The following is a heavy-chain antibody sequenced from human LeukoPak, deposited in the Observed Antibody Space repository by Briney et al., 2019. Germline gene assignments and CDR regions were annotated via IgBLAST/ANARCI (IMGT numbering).Heavy chain of an antibody. V-gene: IGHV3-21*01. CDR3: AGDASSSGWFNWFDP. CDR2: ISSSSSYI. Sequence: GGSLRLSCAASGFTFSSYSMNWVRQAPGKGLEWVSSISSSSSYIYYADSVKGRFTISRDNAKNSLYLQMNSLRAEDTAVYYCAGDASSSGWFNWFDPWGQGTLVTVSS. D-gene: IGHD6-19*01. CDR1: GFTFSSYS. J-gene: IGHJ5*02.